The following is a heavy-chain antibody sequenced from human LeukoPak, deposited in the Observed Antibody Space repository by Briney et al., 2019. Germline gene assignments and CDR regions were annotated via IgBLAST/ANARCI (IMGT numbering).Heavy chain of an antibody. Sequence: SETLSLMCAVSGASFTSHHGAWIRHPAGRAGEGGGRFYLRGSNNYTLPLRWRVHISLDKSKKELSLTLKSVSAEHSAVYQCTRGESSRDDSGGYHYWGRGVLVTVSS. CDR3: TRGESSRDDSGGYHY. CDR1: GASFTSHH. D-gene: IGHD3-22*01. J-gene: IGHJ4*02. CDR2: FYLRGSN. V-gene: IGHV4-4*07.